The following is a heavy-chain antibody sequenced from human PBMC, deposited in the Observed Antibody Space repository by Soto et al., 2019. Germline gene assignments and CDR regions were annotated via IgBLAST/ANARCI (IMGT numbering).Heavy chain of an antibody. D-gene: IGHD2-21*02. CDR1: GFSLSDARMG. CDR2: IFSTDEK. V-gene: IGHV2-26*01. CDR3: ARIIGDWGRWLFDY. J-gene: IGHJ4*02. Sequence: QVILKESGPALVKSTETLTLTCTVSGFSLSDARMGVAWIRQPPGKALEWLAHIFSTDEKSYRTSLRSSLTISKDTSKSQVVLTMINLDPVDTATYYCARIIGDWGRWLFDYWGQGSLVTVSS.